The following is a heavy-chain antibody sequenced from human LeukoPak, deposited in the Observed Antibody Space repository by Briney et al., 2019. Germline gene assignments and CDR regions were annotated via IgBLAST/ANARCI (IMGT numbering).Heavy chain of an antibody. CDR3: AKDCPVRGVDY. CDR1: GLSLSDHY. Sequence: EGSLRLSCAASGLSLSDHYMSWIRQAPGKGLQWISYISNSGDIKYYADSVKGRFTVSRDNARNSVYLQMNSLRAEDTAVYYCAKDCPVRGVDYWGQGTLVTVSS. J-gene: IGHJ4*02. D-gene: IGHD3-10*01. CDR2: ISNSGDIK. V-gene: IGHV3-11*04.